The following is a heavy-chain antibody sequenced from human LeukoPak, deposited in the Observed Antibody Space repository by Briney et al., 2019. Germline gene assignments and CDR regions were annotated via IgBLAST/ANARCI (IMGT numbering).Heavy chain of an antibody. J-gene: IGHJ4*02. CDR2: ISSSSSYI. D-gene: IGHD5-24*01. Sequence: KPGGSLRLSCAASGFTFSSHSMNWVRQAPGKGLEWVSSISSSSSYIYYADSVKGRFTISRDNAKNSLYLQMNSLRAEDTAVYYCARDLMATTPNYWGQGTLVTVSS. CDR1: GFTFSSHS. V-gene: IGHV3-21*01. CDR3: ARDLMATTPNY.